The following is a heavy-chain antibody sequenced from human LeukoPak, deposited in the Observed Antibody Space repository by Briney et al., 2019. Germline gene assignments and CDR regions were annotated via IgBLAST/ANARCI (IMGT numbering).Heavy chain of an antibody. J-gene: IGHJ5*02. D-gene: IGHD1-26*01. Sequence: GASVKVSCKASGYTFTTYGISWVRQAPGHGLEWMGYISGRSDDENYADNFQGRLTMTTDTSTNTAYMELGSLTSDDTAVYYCARDWEGRTDCFDPWGQGTLVTVSS. CDR1: GYTFTTYG. V-gene: IGHV1-18*01. CDR3: ARDWEGRTDCFDP. CDR2: ISGRSDDE.